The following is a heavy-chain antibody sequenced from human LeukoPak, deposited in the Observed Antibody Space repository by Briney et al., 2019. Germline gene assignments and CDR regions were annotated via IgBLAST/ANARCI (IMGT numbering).Heavy chain of an antibody. D-gene: IGHD6-19*01. CDR1: GGSISSSNYH. J-gene: IGHJ4*02. Sequence: SETLSLTCTVSGGSISSSNYHWGWIRQPPGKGLEWIGTIYYSGSTYYNPSLKSRVTISVDTSKNQFSLKLNSVTAADTAVYYCARRHSSGWSPLYYFDYWGQGTLVTVSS. CDR3: ARRHSSGWSPLYYFDY. CDR2: IYYSGST. V-gene: IGHV4-39*01.